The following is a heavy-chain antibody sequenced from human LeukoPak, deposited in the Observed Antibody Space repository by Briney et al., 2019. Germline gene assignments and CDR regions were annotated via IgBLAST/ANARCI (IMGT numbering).Heavy chain of an antibody. Sequence: SETLSPTCTVSGGSISSSSYYWGWIRQPPGKGLEWIGSIYYSGSTYYNPSLKSRVTISVDTSKNQFSLKLSSVTAADTAVYYCARVLSGSYGYWGQGTLVTVSS. CDR3: ARVLSGSYGY. CDR1: GGSISSSSYY. V-gene: IGHV4-39*07. D-gene: IGHD1-26*01. CDR2: IYYSGST. J-gene: IGHJ4*02.